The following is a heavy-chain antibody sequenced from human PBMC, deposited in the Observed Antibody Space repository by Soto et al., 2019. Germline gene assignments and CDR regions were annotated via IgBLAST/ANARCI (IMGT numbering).Heavy chain of an antibody. Sequence: GGSLRLSCAASGFTLSDYYMSWIRQAPGKGLEWVSHISGSGNTIDYADSVKGRFTISRDNAKNSLYLQMNSLRDDDTAVYYCANWVEGTMVYFDYWGQGTLVTVSS. V-gene: IGHV3-11*01. J-gene: IGHJ4*02. CDR2: ISGSGNTI. CDR3: ANWVEGTMVYFDY. D-gene: IGHD7-27*01. CDR1: GFTLSDYY.